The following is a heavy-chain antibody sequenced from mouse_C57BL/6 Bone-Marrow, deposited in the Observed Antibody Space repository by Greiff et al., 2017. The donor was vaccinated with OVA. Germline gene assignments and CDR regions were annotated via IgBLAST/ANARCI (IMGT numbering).Heavy chain of an antibody. J-gene: IGHJ2*01. CDR3: ARHSYYYGLLDY. CDR1: GFTFSSYG. Sequence: EVKLMESGGDLVKPGGSLKLSCAASGFTFSSYGMSWVRQTPDKRLAWVATISSGGSYTYYPDSVKGRFTISRDNAKNTLYLQMSSLKSEDTAMYYCARHSYYYGLLDYWGQGTTLTVSS. V-gene: IGHV5-6*01. CDR2: ISSGGSYT. D-gene: IGHD1-1*01.